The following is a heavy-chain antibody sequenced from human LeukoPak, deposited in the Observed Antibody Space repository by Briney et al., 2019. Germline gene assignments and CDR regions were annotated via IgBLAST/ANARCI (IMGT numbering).Heavy chain of an antibody. CDR1: GGSISSLY. Sequence: SETLSLTCSVSGGSISSLYWSWIRQPPGKGLEWIGYFYYTGSTNYNPSLKSRVTMFVDMSKTQFSLRLSSVTAADTAVYYCARHRAYSSSSPFDYWGQGTLVTVSS. CDR2: FYYTGST. J-gene: IGHJ4*02. CDR3: ARHRAYSSSSPFDY. V-gene: IGHV4-59*08. D-gene: IGHD6-6*01.